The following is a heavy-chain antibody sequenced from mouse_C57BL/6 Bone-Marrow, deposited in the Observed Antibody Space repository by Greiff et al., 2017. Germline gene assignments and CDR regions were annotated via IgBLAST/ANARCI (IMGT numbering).Heavy chain of an antibody. CDR3: ARSDDYDPWFAY. J-gene: IGHJ3*01. Sequence: VQLQQSGPELVKPGASVKISCKASGYSFTGYYMHWVKQSSEKSLEWIGEINPSTGGTSYNQKFKGKATLTVDKSSSTAYMQLKSLTSEDSAVYYCARSDDYDPWFAYWGQGTLVTVSA. V-gene: IGHV1-43*01. D-gene: IGHD2-4*01. CDR1: GYSFTGYY. CDR2: INPSTGGT.